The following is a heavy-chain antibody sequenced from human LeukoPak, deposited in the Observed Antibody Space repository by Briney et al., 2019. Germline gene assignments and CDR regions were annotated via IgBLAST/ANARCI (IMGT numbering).Heavy chain of an antibody. CDR2: ISGSGGST. Sequence: PGRSLRLSCAASGFTFDDYAMHWVRQAPGKGLEWVSAISGSGGSTYYADSVKGRFTISRDNSKNTLYLQMNSLRAEDTAVYYCAKDNPRYNWNGGFDPWGQGTLVTVSS. CDR1: GFTFDDYA. J-gene: IGHJ5*02. V-gene: IGHV3-23*01. CDR3: AKDNPRYNWNGGFDP. D-gene: IGHD1-20*01.